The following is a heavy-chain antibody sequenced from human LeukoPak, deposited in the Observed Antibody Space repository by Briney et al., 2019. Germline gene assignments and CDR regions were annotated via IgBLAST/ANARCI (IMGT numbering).Heavy chain of an antibody. Sequence: SETLSLTCTVSGSSISGYYWNWIRQPAGKGLEWIGRLHPSGATNYNPSLKSRITMSLDTSKNQFSLKLSSVTAADTAVYYCARTVDFWSGYYSFDYWGQGTLVTVSS. V-gene: IGHV4-4*07. CDR1: GSSISGYY. CDR2: LHPSGAT. CDR3: ARTVDFWSGYYSFDY. J-gene: IGHJ4*02. D-gene: IGHD3-3*01.